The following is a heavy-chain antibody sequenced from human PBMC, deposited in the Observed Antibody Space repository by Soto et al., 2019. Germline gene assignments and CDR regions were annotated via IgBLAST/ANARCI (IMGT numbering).Heavy chain of an antibody. CDR2: ISYDGSNK. CDR3: ARDKRDLRFLEWTYYFDY. J-gene: IGHJ4*02. CDR1: GFTFSTYA. D-gene: IGHD3-3*01. Sequence: GGSLRLSCAASGFTFSTYAMHWVRQAPGKGLEWVAVISYDGSNKYYADSVKGRFTISRDNSKNTLYLQMNSLRAEDTAVYYCARDKRDLRFLEWTYYFDYWGQGTLVTVSS. V-gene: IGHV3-30-3*01.